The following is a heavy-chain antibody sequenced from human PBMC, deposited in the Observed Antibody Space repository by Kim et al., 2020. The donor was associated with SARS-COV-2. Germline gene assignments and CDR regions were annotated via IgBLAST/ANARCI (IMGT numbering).Heavy chain of an antibody. V-gene: IGHV4-59*13. CDR3: ARDFRAIFGEYYFDY. D-gene: IGHD3-3*01. CDR2: IYYSGST. Sequence: SETLSLTCTVSGGSISSYYWSWIRQPPGKGLEWIGYIYYSGSTNYNPSLKSRVTISVDTSKNQFSLKLSSVTAADTAVYYCARDFRAIFGEYYFDYWGQGTLVTVSS. CDR1: GGSISSYY. J-gene: IGHJ4*02.